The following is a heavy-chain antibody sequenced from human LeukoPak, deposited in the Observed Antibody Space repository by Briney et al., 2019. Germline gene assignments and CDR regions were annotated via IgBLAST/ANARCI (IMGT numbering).Heavy chain of an antibody. D-gene: IGHD1-1*01. Sequence: GGSLRLSCAASGFTFNKYAMSWVRQAPGKGLEWVSSINSSNSYIFYADSVKGRLTISRDNAKDSLYLQMNSLRAEETAVYYCARALTTLTYEGYWGQGTLVTVSS. J-gene: IGHJ4*02. CDR1: GFTFNKYA. CDR3: ARALTTLTYEGY. CDR2: INSSNSYI. V-gene: IGHV3-21*01.